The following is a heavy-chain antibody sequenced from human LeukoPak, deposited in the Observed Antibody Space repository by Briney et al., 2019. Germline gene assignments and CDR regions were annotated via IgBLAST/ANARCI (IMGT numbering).Heavy chain of an antibody. J-gene: IGHJ5*02. D-gene: IGHD6-19*01. V-gene: IGHV4-61*02. CDR2: IYTSGST. CDR3: AKGAGPPWFDP. Sequence: PSQTLSLTCTVSGGSISSGSYHWSWIRQPAGKGLEWIGRIYTSGSTNYNPSLKSRVTISIDTSRNQFSMNLNSVTAADTAVYYCAKGAGPPWFDPWGQGTLVTVSS. CDR1: GGSISSGSYH.